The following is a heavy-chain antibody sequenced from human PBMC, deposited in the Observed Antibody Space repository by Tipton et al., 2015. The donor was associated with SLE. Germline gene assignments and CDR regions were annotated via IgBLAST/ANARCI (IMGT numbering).Heavy chain of an antibody. V-gene: IGHV4-59*01. D-gene: IGHD6-13*01. CDR3: ARPHIMAAAGDQAPTAFDI. CDR1: GGSISTYY. J-gene: IGHJ3*02. Sequence: LRLSCTVSGGSISTYYWSWIRQPPKQGLEWIGWIYHTGSTDYNPSLKSRVTISVDTSKNQFSLRLSSVTAADTAVYYCARPHIMAAAGDQAPTAFDIWGQGTMVTVSS. CDR2: IYHTGST.